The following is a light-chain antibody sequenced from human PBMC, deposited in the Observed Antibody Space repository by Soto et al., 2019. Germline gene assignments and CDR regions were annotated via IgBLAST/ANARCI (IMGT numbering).Light chain of an antibody. V-gene: IGKV3-11*01. Sequence: EIVLTQSPATLSVSPGERATLSCRASQRVSSYLAWYQQKPGQAPRLLIYDTFNRATGIPARFRGSGSGTDFTLTISSLEPEDFAVYYCQQRSNWPPPITFGQGTRLDIK. CDR3: QQRSNWPPPIT. J-gene: IGKJ5*01. CDR2: DTF. CDR1: QRVSSY.